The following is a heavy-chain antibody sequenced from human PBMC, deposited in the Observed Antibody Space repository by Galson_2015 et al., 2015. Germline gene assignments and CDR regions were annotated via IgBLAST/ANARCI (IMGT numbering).Heavy chain of an antibody. D-gene: IGHD2-2*01. V-gene: IGHV3-53*01. CDR3: ARVFSSVTWYFDY. CDR1: GFPVSTNY. J-gene: IGHJ4*02. CDR2: IYSGGTT. Sequence: SLRLSCAASGFPVSTNYMSWVRQAPGKGLEWVSVIYSGGTTDYAGSVTGRFIISRDDSTNTLYLQMNSLRGEDTAVYYCARVFSSVTWYFDYWGQGTLVTVSS.